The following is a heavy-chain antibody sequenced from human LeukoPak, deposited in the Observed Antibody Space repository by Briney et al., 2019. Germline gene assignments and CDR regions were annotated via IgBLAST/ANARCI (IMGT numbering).Heavy chain of an antibody. D-gene: IGHD4-11*01. CDR1: GGFVGSESYY. J-gene: IGHJ6*02. Sequence: SETLSLTCTVSGGFVGSESYYWSWIRQPPGKGLEWIGYIYYSGSTNYNPSLKSRVTISMDTSKNQFSLKLNSVTAADAAMYYCARDRYRGRYFGMDVWGQGTTVTVSS. CDR3: ARDRYRGRYFGMDV. V-gene: IGHV4-61*01. CDR2: IYYSGST.